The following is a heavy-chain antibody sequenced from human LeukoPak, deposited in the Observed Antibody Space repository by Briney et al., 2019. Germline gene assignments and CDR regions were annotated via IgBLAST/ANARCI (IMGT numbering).Heavy chain of an antibody. Sequence: GGSLRLSCAASGFTFSSYAMSWVRQAPGKGLEWVSAISGSGGSTYYADSVKGRFTISRDNSKNTLYLQMNSLRAEDTAVYYCAKGRTLWSPPYYYYYGMDVWGQGTTVTVSS. CDR3: AKGRTLWSPPYYYYYGMDV. J-gene: IGHJ6*02. D-gene: IGHD3-10*01. CDR2: ISGSGGST. V-gene: IGHV3-23*01. CDR1: GFTFSSYA.